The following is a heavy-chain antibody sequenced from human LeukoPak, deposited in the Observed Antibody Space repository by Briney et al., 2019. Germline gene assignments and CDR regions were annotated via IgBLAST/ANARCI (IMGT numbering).Heavy chain of an antibody. Sequence: SSETLSLTCTVSGDSISSYYWSWIRQPPGKGLEWIGYIYYSGSTNYNPSLRSRVTISVDTSKNQFSLKVSSVTAADTAVYYCARHQRDYSNSYYYYGMDVWGQGTTVAVSS. V-gene: IGHV4-59*08. CDR3: ARHQRDYSNSYYYYGMDV. J-gene: IGHJ6*02. CDR2: IYYSGST. D-gene: IGHD4-11*01. CDR1: GDSISSYY.